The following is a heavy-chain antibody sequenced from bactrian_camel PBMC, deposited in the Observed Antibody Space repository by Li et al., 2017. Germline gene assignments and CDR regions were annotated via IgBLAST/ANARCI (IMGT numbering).Heavy chain of an antibody. V-gene: IGHV3S53*01. D-gene: IGHD7*01. Sequence: HVQLVESGGGSVQAGGSLKLSCTVSGYTYSGFCMGWFRQAPGKEREEVAAIDSTGNTRYADSVKGRFTISKDNSKQMYLQMNNLKPEDTAKYNCAAHLVVGFCPETDFGWWGQGTQVTVS. CDR3: AAHLVVGFCPETDFGW. CDR1: GYTYSGFC. CDR2: IDSTGNT. J-gene: IGHJ6*01.